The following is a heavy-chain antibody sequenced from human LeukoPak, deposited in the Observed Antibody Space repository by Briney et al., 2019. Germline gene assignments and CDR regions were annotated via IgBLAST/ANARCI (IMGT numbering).Heavy chain of an antibody. CDR3: ARLVSIVVASDALDY. CDR1: GYSFTRYW. V-gene: IGHV5-51*01. J-gene: IGHJ4*02. Sequence: GESLKISCKGSGYSFTRYWLGWVRQMPGKGLEWMGIIYPADSDTRYSPSLRGQVNISADKYISTAYLQWSSLKASDTAMYYCARLVSIVVASDALDYWGQGTLVTVSS. CDR2: IYPADSDT. D-gene: IGHD2-15*01.